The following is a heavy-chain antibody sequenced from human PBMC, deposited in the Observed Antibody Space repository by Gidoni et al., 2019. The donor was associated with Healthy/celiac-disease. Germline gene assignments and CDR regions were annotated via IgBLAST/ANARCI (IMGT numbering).Heavy chain of an antibody. CDR2: IYHSGST. D-gene: IGHD6-13*01. Sequence: QVQLQESGPGLVKPSGTLSLTCAVSGGSLSSSNWWSWVRQPPGKGLEWIGEIYHSGSTNYNPSLKSRVTISVDKSKNQFSLKLSSVTAADTAVYYCARANVYSSSWYDGYYFDYWGQGTLVTVSS. V-gene: IGHV4-4*02. CDR3: ARANVYSSSWYDGYYFDY. J-gene: IGHJ4*02. CDR1: GGSLSSSNW.